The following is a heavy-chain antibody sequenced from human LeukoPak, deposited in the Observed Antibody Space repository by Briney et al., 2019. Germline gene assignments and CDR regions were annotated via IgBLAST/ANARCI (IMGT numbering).Heavy chain of an antibody. CDR2: TSAYNGNT. CDR3: AREHSSGYYFDAFDI. J-gene: IGHJ3*02. D-gene: IGHD3-22*01. Sequence: ASVKVSCKASGYTFTSYGISWVRQAPGQGLEWMGWTSAYNGNTNYAQKFQGRVTMTRDTSISTAYMELSRLRSDDTAVYYCAREHSSGYYFDAFDIWGQGTMVTVSS. CDR1: GYTFTSYG. V-gene: IGHV1-18*01.